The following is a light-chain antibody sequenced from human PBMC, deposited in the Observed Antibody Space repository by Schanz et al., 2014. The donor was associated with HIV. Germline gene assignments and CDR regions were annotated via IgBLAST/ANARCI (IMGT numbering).Light chain of an antibody. Sequence: NFMLTQPHSVSESPGKTVTISCTRSSGSIASNYVQWYQQRPGSAPTTVIYENNQTPSGVPDRFSGAIDSSSNSASLTISGLQTADEADYYCQSYDIANPGVFGGGTKLTVL. V-gene: IGLV6-57*04. J-gene: IGLJ3*02. CDR2: ENN. CDR3: QSYDIANPGV. CDR1: SGSIASNY.